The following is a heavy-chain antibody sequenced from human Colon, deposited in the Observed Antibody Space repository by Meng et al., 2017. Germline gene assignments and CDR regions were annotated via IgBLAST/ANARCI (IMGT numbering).Heavy chain of an antibody. CDR2: IHASGST. CDR3: ARDPGYGDPRDY. D-gene: IGHD2-21*02. J-gene: IGHJ4*02. Sequence: EVQVVGFGGVLVQPGGSLRLSCAASGLTVSSNYMSWVRQAPGKGLEWLSSIHASGSTYYAESVKGRFTISRDNSKNTVHLQMNSLRTEDTAMYYCARDPGYGDPRDYWGRGTLVTVSS. CDR1: GLTVSSNY. V-gene: IGHV3-66*02.